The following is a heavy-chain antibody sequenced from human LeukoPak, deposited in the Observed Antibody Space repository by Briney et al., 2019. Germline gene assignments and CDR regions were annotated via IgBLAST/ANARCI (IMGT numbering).Heavy chain of an antibody. J-gene: IGHJ4*02. CDR2: IRSKANSYAT. D-gene: IGHD6-13*01. V-gene: IGHV3-73*01. Sequence: GGSLRLSCAASGFTFSGSAMHWVRQASGKGLEWVGRIRSKANSYATAYAASVKGRLTISRDDSKNTAYLQMNSLKTEDTAVYYCTPLAAADQWGQGTLVTVSS. CDR3: TPLAAADQ. CDR1: GFTFSGSA.